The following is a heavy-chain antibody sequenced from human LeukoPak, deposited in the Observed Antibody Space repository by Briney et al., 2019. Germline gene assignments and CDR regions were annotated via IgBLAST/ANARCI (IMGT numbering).Heavy chain of an antibody. V-gene: IGHV3-7*01. J-gene: IGHJ6*04. CDR1: GFTFSSYW. CDR2: IKEDGSEK. Sequence: GGSLRLSCAASGFTFSSYWMSWVRQAPGEGLEWVANIKEDGSEKNYVDSVKGRFTISRDNAKNSLYLQMNSLRAEDTAVYYCAELGITMIGGVWGKGTTVTISS. D-gene: IGHD3-10*02. CDR3: AELGITMIGGV.